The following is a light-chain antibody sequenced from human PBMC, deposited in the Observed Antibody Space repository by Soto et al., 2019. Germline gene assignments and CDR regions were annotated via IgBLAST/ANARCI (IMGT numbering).Light chain of an antibody. V-gene: IGKV3-15*01. CDR2: GAS. Sequence: EIVMTQSPATLSVSPGERATLSCRASQIVSSNLAWYQQKPGQAPRLLIYGASTRATGIPARFSGSGSGTEVTLSISSLQYEDFAVYYCQQYNNWPPWTFGQGTKVEIK. J-gene: IGKJ1*01. CDR1: QIVSSN. CDR3: QQYNNWPPWT.